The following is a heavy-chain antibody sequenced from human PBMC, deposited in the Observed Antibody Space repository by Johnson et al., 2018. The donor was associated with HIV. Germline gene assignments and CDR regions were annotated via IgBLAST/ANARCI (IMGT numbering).Heavy chain of an antibody. D-gene: IGHD6-6*01. V-gene: IGHV3-30*03. Sequence: QVQLVESGGGVVQPGRSLRLSCAASGFTFSSYGMHWVRQAPGKGLEWVAVISYDGSNKYYADSVKGRFTISRDNSKNTLYLQRNSLRAEDTALYYWARTLVRGGDIWGQGTMVTVSS. CDR3: ARTLVRGGDI. CDR2: ISYDGSNK. CDR1: GFTFSSYG. J-gene: IGHJ3*02.